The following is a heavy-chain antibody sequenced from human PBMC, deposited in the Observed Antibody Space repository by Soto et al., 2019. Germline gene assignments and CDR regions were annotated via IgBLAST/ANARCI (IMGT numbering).Heavy chain of an antibody. CDR1: GDSISTDY. J-gene: IGHJ6*02. Sequence: SATLALSCAVSGDSISTDYWSGRRQPPGEGLEWVGYSDYSGSTNYDPSLKSRVTMSVDTSKIQFSLKLSSVTAADTAVYYCARFRWGSPYGMDVWGQGTTVT. CDR2: SDYSGST. CDR3: ARFRWGSPYGMDV. V-gene: IGHV4-59*01. D-gene: IGHD2-21*01.